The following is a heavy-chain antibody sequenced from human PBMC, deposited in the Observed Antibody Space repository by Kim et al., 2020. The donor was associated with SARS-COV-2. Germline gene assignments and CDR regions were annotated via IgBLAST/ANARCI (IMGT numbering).Heavy chain of an antibody. CDR1: GFTFSSYA. D-gene: IGHD6-13*01. J-gene: IGHJ4*02. CDR3: AKGYSSS. Sequence: GSLRLSCAASGFTFSSYAMSWVRQAPGKGLEWVSTISGSGGTTYYADSVKGRFTISRDNSKNTLFLQMNSLRAEDTALYYCAKGYSSSWGQGTLVTVSS. CDR2: ISGSGGTT. V-gene: IGHV3-23*01.